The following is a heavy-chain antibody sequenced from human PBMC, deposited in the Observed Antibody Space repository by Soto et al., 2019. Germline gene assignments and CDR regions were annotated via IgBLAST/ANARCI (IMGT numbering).Heavy chain of an antibody. Sequence: SETLCLTCTVSGGSISSYYWSWIRQPPGKGLEWIGYIYYSGSTNYNPSLKSRVTISVDTSKNQFSLKLSSVTAADTAVYYCASTVVGYYFDYWGQGTLVTVSS. V-gene: IGHV4-59*01. J-gene: IGHJ4*02. CDR3: ASTVVGYYFDY. CDR2: IYYSGST. CDR1: GGSISSYY. D-gene: IGHD4-17*01.